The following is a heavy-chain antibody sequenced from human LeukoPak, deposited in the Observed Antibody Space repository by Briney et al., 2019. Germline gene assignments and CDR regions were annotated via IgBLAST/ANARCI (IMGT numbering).Heavy chain of an antibody. CDR2: IYPGDSDT. J-gene: IGHJ4*02. Sequence: GESLKISCKGSGYRFTSYWIGWVRQMPGKGLEGMGIIYPGDSDTRYSPSFQGQVTISADKSISTAYLQWNSLKASDTAMYYCARHYLTAMASDYWGQGTLVTVSS. D-gene: IGHD2-21*02. V-gene: IGHV5-51*01. CDR1: GYRFTSYW. CDR3: ARHYLTAMASDY.